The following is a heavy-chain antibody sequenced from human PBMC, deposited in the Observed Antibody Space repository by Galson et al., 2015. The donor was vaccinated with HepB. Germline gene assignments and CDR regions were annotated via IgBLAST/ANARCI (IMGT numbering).Heavy chain of an antibody. J-gene: IGHJ6*02. CDR1: GGSISSSNW. D-gene: IGHD5-18*01. V-gene: IGHV4-4*02. CDR3: ARSKRGYSYGRNGMDV. Sequence: ETLSLTCAVSGGSISSSNWWSWVRQPPGKGLEWIGEIYHSGSTNYNPSLKSRVTISVDKSKNQFSLKLSSVTAADTAVYYCARSKRGYSYGRNGMDVWGQGTTVTVSS. CDR2: IYHSGST.